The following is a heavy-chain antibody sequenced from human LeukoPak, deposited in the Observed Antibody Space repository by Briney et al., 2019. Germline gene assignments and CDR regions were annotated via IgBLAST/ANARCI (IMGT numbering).Heavy chain of an antibody. J-gene: IGHJ3*02. Sequence: GGSLRLSCAASGFTFDDYAMHWVRQAPGKGLEWVSLISGDGGSTYYADSVKGRFTISRDNSKNSLYLQMNSLRTEDTAVYYCANYDDYRDAFDIWGQGAMVTVSS. CDR2: ISGDGGST. CDR3: ANYDDYRDAFDI. V-gene: IGHV3-43*02. D-gene: IGHD4-11*01. CDR1: GFTFDDYA.